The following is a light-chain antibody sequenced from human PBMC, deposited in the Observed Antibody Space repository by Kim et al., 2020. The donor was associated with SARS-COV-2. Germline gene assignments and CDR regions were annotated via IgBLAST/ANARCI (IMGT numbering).Light chain of an antibody. Sequence: QSALTQPASVSGSPGQSITISCTGTSSDVGGYNYVSWYQQHPGKAPKLMIYDVSKRPSGVSNRFSGSKSGNTASLTISGLQAEDEADYYCSSYTSSSTFVFGGGTQLNV. CDR1: SSDVGGYNY. V-gene: IGLV2-14*01. CDR2: DVS. CDR3: SSYTSSSTFV. J-gene: IGLJ2*01.